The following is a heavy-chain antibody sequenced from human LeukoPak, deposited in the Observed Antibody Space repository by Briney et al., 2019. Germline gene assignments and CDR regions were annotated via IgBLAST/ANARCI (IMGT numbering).Heavy chain of an antibody. J-gene: IGHJ4*02. CDR2: IYYSGST. V-gene: IGHV4-59*01. Sequence: SETLSLTCTVPGGSISSYYWSWIRQPPGKGLEWIGYIYYSGSTNYNPSLKSRVTISVDTSKNQFSLKLSSVTAADTAVYYCARTLSEYSSSSLGYWGQGTLVTVPS. CDR1: GGSISSYY. D-gene: IGHD6-6*01. CDR3: ARTLSEYSSSSLGY.